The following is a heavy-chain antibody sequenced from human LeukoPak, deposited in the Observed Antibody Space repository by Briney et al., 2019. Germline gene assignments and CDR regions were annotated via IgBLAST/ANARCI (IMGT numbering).Heavy chain of an antibody. Sequence: PGGSLRLSCAASGFTFSYYGMHWVRQAPGKGLEWVAFIRFEGTEKFYAHSVKGRFTISRDNYRNILYLEMNSLRREDTAIYYCAKDLMRDRWFGESWGQGTLVTVSS. J-gene: IGHJ5*02. V-gene: IGHV3-30*02. CDR1: GFTFSYYG. CDR2: IRFEGTEK. D-gene: IGHD3-10*01. CDR3: AKDLMRDRWFGES.